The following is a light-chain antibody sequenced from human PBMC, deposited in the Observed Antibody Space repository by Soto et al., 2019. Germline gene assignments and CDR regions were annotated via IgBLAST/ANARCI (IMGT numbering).Light chain of an antibody. Sequence: DIQMTQSPSSVSASVGDRFTITCRARQGISSWLAWYQHKRGKAPNLLIYAASSLQSGVPSIFSGSGSGTDFTLTISSLQPKDFATYYCQQADSFPHTIGQGTKLEIK. V-gene: IGKV1-12*01. CDR1: QGISSW. CDR2: AAS. CDR3: QQADSFPHT. J-gene: IGKJ2*01.